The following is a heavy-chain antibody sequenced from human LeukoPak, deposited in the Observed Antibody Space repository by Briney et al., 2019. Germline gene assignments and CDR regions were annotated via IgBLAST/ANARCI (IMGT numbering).Heavy chain of an antibody. D-gene: IGHD3-3*01. CDR1: NYSISSDYY. CDR2: IHHSGRT. CDR3: ARFNPYDFWSGYPIGDWFDP. J-gene: IGHJ5*02. Sequence: SETLSLTCIVSNYSISSDYYWGWIRQPPGKGLEWIGSIHHSGRTYYNPSLKSRVTISVDTSKNHFSLKLNSVTAADTAVYYCARFNPYDFWSGYPIGDWFDPWGQGTLVTVSS. V-gene: IGHV4-38-2*02.